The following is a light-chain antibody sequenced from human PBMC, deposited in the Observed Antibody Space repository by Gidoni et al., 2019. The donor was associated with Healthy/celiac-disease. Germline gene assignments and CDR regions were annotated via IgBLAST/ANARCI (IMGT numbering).Light chain of an antibody. Sequence: SSYLTQYPAVSVAFGQTVRITCQGDSLRSYYASWYQQKPGQAPVLVIYGKNNRPSGIPDRFSGSSSGNTASLTITGAQAEDEADYYCNSRDSSGNHVVFGGGTKLTVL. V-gene: IGLV3-19*01. CDR1: SLRSYY. J-gene: IGLJ2*01. CDR2: GKN. CDR3: NSRDSSGNHVV.